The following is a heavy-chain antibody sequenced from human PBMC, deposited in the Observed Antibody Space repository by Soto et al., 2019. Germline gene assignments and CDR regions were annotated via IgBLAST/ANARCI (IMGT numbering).Heavy chain of an antibody. CDR3: ARGRYCSSTSCYIGWGFYYGMDV. Sequence: ASVKVSCKASGGTFSSYAISWVRQAPGQGLEWMGGIIPIFGTANYAQKFQGRVTITADESTSTAYMELSSLRSEDTAVYYCARGRYCSSTSCYIGWGFYYGMDVWGQGTTVTDS. V-gene: IGHV1-69*13. J-gene: IGHJ6*02. D-gene: IGHD2-2*02. CDR2: IIPIFGTA. CDR1: GGTFSSYA.